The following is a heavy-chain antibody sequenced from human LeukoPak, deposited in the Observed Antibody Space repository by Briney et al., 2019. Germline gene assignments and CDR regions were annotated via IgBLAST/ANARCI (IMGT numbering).Heavy chain of an antibody. D-gene: IGHD4-4*01. CDR2: ISYDGSNK. CDR1: GFTFSSYG. CDR3: AKDFYSLRENYYGMDV. Sequence: PGGSLRLSCAASGFTFSSYGMHWVRQAPGKGLEWVAVISYDGSNKYYADSVKGRFTISRDNSKNTLYLQMNSLRAEDTAVYYCAKDFYSLRENYYGMDVWGQGTTVTVSS. J-gene: IGHJ6*02. V-gene: IGHV3-30*18.